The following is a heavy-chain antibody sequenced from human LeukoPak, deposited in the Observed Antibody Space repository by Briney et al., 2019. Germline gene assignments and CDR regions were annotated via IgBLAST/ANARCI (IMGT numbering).Heavy chain of an antibody. D-gene: IGHD3-10*01. Sequence: GGSLRLSCAASGFTLGSYEMNWVRQAPGKGLERVSYISSSGSTIYYADSVKGRFTISRDNAKNSLYLQMNSLRAEDTAVYYCAREGLRITMVRGVIIPAEYFHHWGQGTLVTVSS. V-gene: IGHV3-48*03. J-gene: IGHJ1*01. CDR3: AREGLRITMVRGVIIPAEYFHH. CDR1: GFTLGSYE. CDR2: ISSSGSTI.